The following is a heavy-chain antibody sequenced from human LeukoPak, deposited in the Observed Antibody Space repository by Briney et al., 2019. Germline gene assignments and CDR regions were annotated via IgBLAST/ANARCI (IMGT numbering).Heavy chain of an antibody. D-gene: IGHD4-17*01. CDR2: INHSGST. Sequence: SETLSLTCAVYGGSFSGYYWSWIRQPPGKGLEWIGEINHSGSTNYNPSLKSRVTISVDTSKNQFSLKLSSVTAADTAVYYCARSYITVTIPYFDYWGQGTLVTVFS. J-gene: IGHJ4*02. CDR1: GGSFSGYY. CDR3: ARSYITVTIPYFDY. V-gene: IGHV4-34*01.